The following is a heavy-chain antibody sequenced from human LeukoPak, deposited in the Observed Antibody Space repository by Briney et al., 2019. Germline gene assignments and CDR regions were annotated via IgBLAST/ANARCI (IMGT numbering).Heavy chain of an antibody. V-gene: IGHV1-2*02. CDR3: ARDLADIVVVPAAIGDDY. J-gene: IGHJ4*02. CDR2: INPNSGGT. Sequence: ASVKVSCKASGYTFTGYYMHWVRQAPGQGLEWMGWINPNSGGTNYAQKFQGRVTMTRDTSISTAYMELSRLRSDDTAVYYCARDLADIVVVPAAIGDDYSGQGTLVTVSS. CDR1: GYTFTGYY. D-gene: IGHD2-2*02.